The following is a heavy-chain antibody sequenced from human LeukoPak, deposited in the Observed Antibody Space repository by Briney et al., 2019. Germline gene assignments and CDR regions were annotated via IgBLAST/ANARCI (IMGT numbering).Heavy chain of an antibody. CDR1: GYTFTSYG. V-gene: IGHV1-18*01. D-gene: IGHD6-13*01. CDR2: ISAYNGNT. CDR3: ARGPDSSSWYGVFDY. Sequence: ASVKVSCKASGYTFTSYGISWVRQAPGQGLEWMGWISAYNGNTNYAQKLQGRVTMTTDTSTSTAYMELRSLRSDDTAVYYCARGPDSSSWYGVFDYWGQGTLVTVSS. J-gene: IGHJ4*02.